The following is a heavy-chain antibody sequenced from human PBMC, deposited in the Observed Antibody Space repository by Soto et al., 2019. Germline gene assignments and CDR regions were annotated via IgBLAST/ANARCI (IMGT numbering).Heavy chain of an antibody. CDR3: ARGRGVQAAMHGAFYYYYYYMDV. J-gene: IGHJ6*03. CDR2: INHRGST. D-gene: IGHD2-2*01. CDR1: GGSFSGYY. V-gene: IGHV4-34*01. Sequence: QVQLQQWGAGLLKPSETLSLTCAVYGGSFSGYYWSWIREPPGKGLEWSGEINHRGSTTYNPSLKSRFTISVDTSKNQFSLKLSSVTGADTAVYYCARGRGVQAAMHGAFYYYYYYMDVCGNGTTVTVSS.